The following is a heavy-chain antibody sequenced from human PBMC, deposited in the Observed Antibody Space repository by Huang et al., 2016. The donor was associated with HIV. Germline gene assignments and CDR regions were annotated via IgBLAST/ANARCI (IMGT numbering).Heavy chain of an antibody. D-gene: IGHD2-15*01. V-gene: IGHV3-30*18. J-gene: IGHJ4*02. CDR2: ISYDGRKD. Sequence: QVQLVESGGGVVQPGRSLRLSCAASGFTFSNFGMHWVRQAPGKGLDWVAVISYDGRKDYYSESVKVRFTISRENPMDTLYLQMNSLRPDDTAVYYCAKESRWYSDLDNWGQGTLVTVSS. CDR1: GFTFSNFG. CDR3: AKESRWYSDLDN.